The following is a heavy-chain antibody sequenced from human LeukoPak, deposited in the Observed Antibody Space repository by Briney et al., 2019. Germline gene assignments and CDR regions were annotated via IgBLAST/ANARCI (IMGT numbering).Heavy chain of an antibody. Sequence: GASVKVSCKASGYTFTSYYMHWVRQAPGQGLEWMGIINPSGGSTSYAQKFQGRVTMTRGTSTSTVYMELSSLRSEDTAVYYCARAHVDTAMVTGRFDYWGQGTLVTVSS. J-gene: IGHJ4*02. V-gene: IGHV1-46*01. CDR1: GYTFTSYY. D-gene: IGHD5-18*01. CDR2: INPSGGST. CDR3: ARAHVDTAMVTGRFDY.